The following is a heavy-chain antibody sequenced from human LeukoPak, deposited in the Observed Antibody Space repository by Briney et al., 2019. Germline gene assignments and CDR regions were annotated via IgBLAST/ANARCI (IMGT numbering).Heavy chain of an antibody. CDR2: VTHIGST. Sequence: SETLSLTCAVYGGSFSGYYWSWIRQSPGRRLEWIGEVTHIGSTSYNPSLKNRINMSVDWSKNQFSLKLSSLTAADTAVYYCARGDGSGSYYVPFDSWGQGTPVIVSS. D-gene: IGHD3-10*01. CDR1: GGSFSGYY. CDR3: ARGDGSGSYYVPFDS. J-gene: IGHJ4*02. V-gene: IGHV4-34*01.